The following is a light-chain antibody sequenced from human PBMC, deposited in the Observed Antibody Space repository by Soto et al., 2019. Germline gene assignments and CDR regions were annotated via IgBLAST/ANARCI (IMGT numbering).Light chain of an antibody. CDR3: QQYGTSPFT. CDR2: GAS. CDR1: QSVSSSY. J-gene: IGKJ3*01. V-gene: IGKV3-20*01. Sequence: EIVLTQSPGTLSLSPGERATFSCRASQSVSSSYLAWYQQKPGQAPRLPIYGASSRATGIPDRFSGSGSGTDFTLTISRLEPEDFAVYYCQQYGTSPFTFGPGTKV.